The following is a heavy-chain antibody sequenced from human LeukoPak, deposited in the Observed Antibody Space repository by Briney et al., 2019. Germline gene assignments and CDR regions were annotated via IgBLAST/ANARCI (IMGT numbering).Heavy chain of an antibody. D-gene: IGHD3-9*01. V-gene: IGHV3-48*03. CDR2: ISSSGSTI. CDR1: GFTFSSYE. J-gene: IGHJ6*04. Sequence: GGSLRLSCAASGFTFSSYEMNWIRQAPGKGLEWVSYISSSGSTIYYADSVKGRFTISRDNAKNSLYLQMNSLRAEDTAVYYCARLGYDILTGYSHAMDVWGKGTTVTISS. CDR3: ARLGYDILTGYSHAMDV.